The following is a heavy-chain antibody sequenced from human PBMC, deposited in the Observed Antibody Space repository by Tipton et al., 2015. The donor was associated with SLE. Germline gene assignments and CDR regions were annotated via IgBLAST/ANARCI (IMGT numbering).Heavy chain of an antibody. Sequence: GLVKPSETLSLTCTVSGGSISSYYWSWIRQPPGKGLEWIGYIYYSGSTNYNPSLKSRVTISVDTSKNQFSLKLSSVTAADTAVYYCARGGVVVIDAFDIWGQGTMVTVSS. J-gene: IGHJ3*02. CDR1: GGSISSYY. D-gene: IGHD2-21*01. V-gene: IGHV4-59*01. CDR2: IYYSGST. CDR3: ARGGVVVIDAFDI.